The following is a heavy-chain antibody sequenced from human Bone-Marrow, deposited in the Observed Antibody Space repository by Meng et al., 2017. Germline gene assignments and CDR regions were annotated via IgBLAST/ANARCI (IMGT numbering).Heavy chain of an antibody. Sequence: GESLKISCAASGFTFSSYSMNWVRQAPGKGLEWVSSISSSSSYIYYADSVKGRFTISRDNAKNSLYLQMNSLRAEDTAVYYCASDWDTDYGDYYYFDYWGQGTLVTVSS. CDR3: ASDWDTDYGDYYYFDY. CDR2: ISSSSSYI. CDR1: GFTFSSYS. V-gene: IGHV3-21*01. J-gene: IGHJ4*01. D-gene: IGHD4-17*01.